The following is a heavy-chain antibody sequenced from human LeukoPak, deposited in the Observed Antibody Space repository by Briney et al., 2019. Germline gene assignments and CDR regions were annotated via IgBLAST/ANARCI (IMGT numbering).Heavy chain of an antibody. CDR2: ITKDGTEK. CDR1: GFTFTTYW. CDR3: AKRFGELLPYYYYMDV. V-gene: IGHV3-7*03. D-gene: IGHD3-10*01. J-gene: IGHJ6*03. Sequence: PGGSLRLSCAASGFTFTTYWMSWVRQAPGKGLEWVANITKDGTEKSYVDSVKGGFTISRDNSKNTLYLQMNSLRAEDTAVYYCAKRFGELLPYYYYMDVWGKGTTVTVSS.